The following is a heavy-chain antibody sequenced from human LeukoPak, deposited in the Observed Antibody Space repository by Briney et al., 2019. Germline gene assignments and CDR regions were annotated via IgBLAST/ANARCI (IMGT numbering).Heavy chain of an antibody. D-gene: IGHD3-10*01. V-gene: IGHV3-30*04. CDR3: AQMVRGVNADY. J-gene: IGHJ4*02. CDR1: GFTFSSYA. Sequence: PGGSLRLSCAASGFTFSSYAMHWVRQAPGKGLEWVAVISYDGSNKYYADSVKGRFTISRDNSKNTLYLQMNSLRAEDTAVYYCAQMVRGVNADYWGQGTLVTVSS. CDR2: ISYDGSNK.